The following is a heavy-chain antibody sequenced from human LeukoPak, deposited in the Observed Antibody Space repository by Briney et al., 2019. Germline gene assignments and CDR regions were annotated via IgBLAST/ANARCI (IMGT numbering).Heavy chain of an antibody. CDR2: ISYDGSNK. Sequence: PGGSLRLSCAASGFTFSSYGMHWVRQAPGKGLEWVAVISYDGSNKYYADSVKGRFTISRDNSKNTLYLQTNSLRAEDTAVYYCAKLSGYQSTRGYYFDYWGQGTLVTVPS. CDR1: GFTFSSYG. CDR3: AKLSGYQSTRGYYFDY. V-gene: IGHV3-30*18. J-gene: IGHJ4*02. D-gene: IGHD3-22*01.